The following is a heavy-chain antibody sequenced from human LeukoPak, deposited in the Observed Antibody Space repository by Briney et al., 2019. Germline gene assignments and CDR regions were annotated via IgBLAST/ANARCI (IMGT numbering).Heavy chain of an antibody. D-gene: IGHD2-21*01. CDR2: ISSSSSYI. CDR3: AKDIVSAGGAYFDY. Sequence: GGSLRLSCAASGFTFSSYSMNWVRQAPGKGLEWVSSISSSSSYIYYADSVKGRFTISRDNAKNSLYLQMNSLRTEDTALYYCAKDIVSAGGAYFDYWGQGTLVTVSS. J-gene: IGHJ4*02. CDR1: GFTFSSYS. V-gene: IGHV3-21*04.